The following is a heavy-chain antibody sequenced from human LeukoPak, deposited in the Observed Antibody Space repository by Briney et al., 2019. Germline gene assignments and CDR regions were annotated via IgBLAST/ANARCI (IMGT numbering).Heavy chain of an antibody. V-gene: IGHV1-69*04. CDR2: IIPILGTA. J-gene: IGHJ4*02. D-gene: IGHD3-22*01. CDR3: ARAVTYYYDSSGYEFDY. Sequence: GASVKVSCKASGGTFSSYAISWVRQAPGQGLEWMGRIIPILGTANYAQKFQGRVTITADKSTSTAYMELSSLRSEDTAVYYCARAVTYYYDSSGYEFDYWGQGTLVTVSS. CDR1: GGTFSSYA.